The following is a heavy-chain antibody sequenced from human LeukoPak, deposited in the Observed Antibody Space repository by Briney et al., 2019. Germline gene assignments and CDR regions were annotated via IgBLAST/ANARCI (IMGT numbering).Heavy chain of an antibody. J-gene: IGHJ6*03. CDR3: ARERAAATPVTRKYYYYMDV. CDR2: VSYDGSNK. V-gene: IGHV3-30*04. D-gene: IGHD2-15*01. CDR1: GFTFSNYA. Sequence: PGRSLRLSCAASGFTFSNYAMHWVRQAPGKGLEWVAVVSYDGSNKYYADSVKGRFTISRDNSKNTLYLQMNSLRAEDTAVYYCARERAAATPVTRKYYYYMDVWGKGTTVTVSS.